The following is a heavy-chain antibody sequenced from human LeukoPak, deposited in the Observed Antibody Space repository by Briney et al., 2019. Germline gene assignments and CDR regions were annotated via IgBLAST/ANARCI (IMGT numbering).Heavy chain of an antibody. CDR2: FDPEDGET. CDR1: GYTLIELS. J-gene: IGHJ6*03. D-gene: IGHD2-2*01. CDR3: ATLALGYCSSTSCSYYMDV. V-gene: IGHV1-24*01. Sequence: ASVKVSCKVSGYTLIELSMHWVRQAPGKGLEWMGGFDPEDGETIYAQKFQGRVTMTEDTSTDTAYMELSSLRSEDTAVYYCATLALGYCSSTSCSYYMDVWGKGTTVTVSS.